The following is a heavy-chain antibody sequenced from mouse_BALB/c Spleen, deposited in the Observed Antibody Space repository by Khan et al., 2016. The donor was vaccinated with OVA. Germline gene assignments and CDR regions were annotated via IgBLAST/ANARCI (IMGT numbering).Heavy chain of an antibody. D-gene: IGHD2-2*01. J-gene: IGHJ4*01. CDR2: IWAGGST. CDR1: GFSLTSYG. CDR3: ARGDGYDEDAMDY. Sequence: QVQLKQSGPGLVAPSQSLSITCTVSGFSLTSYGVHWVRQPPGKGLEWLGVIWAGGSTNYNSALMSRLSIRRAKSKSQVFLKMNSLQTGDTATYYCARGDGYDEDAMDYWGQGTSVTVSS. V-gene: IGHV2-9*02.